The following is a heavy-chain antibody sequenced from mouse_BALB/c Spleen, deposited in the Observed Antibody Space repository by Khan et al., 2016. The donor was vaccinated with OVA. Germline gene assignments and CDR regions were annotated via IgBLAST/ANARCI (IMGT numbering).Heavy chain of an antibody. CDR2: PIPTNGRT. D-gene: IGHD1-1*01. CDR1: GYTFTTYW. Sequence: QVQLQQSGAELVKAGASVKMSSKASGYTFTTYWMHWGRQRLGKGLEWFAEPIPTNGRTSSNEKLKSKATLTVDKSASTAYMLLSGPTFEDSAVYYCARIKKIVATYFDYWGQGTTLTFSS. V-gene: IGHV1S81*02. J-gene: IGHJ2*01. CDR3: ARIKKIVATYFDY.